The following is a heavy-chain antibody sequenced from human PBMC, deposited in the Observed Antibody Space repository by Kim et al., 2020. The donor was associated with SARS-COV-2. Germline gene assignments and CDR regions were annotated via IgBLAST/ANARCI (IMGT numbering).Heavy chain of an antibody. CDR2: IYYSGNT. J-gene: IGHJ5*02. CDR1: GGSISSSSYY. Sequence: SETLSLTCTVSGGSISSSSYYWGWIRQPPGKGLEWIGSIYYSGNTYYNPSLQSRVTVSVDTSKNQFSLKLSSLTAADTAVYYCARDGGGYDYVWGSYRHYNWFDPWGQGTLVTVSS. CDR3: ARDGGGYDYVWGSYRHYNWFDP. D-gene: IGHD3-16*02. V-gene: IGHV4-39*07.